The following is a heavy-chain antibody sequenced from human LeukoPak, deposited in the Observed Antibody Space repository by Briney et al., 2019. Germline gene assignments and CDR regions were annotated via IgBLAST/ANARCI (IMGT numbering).Heavy chain of an antibody. D-gene: IGHD1-26*01. V-gene: IGHV1-2*02. CDR3: ARGSGTYDFDY. CDR1: GYTFTGYY. CDR2: INPNSGGT. Sequence: ASVKVSCKASGYTFTGYYMHWVRQAPRQGLEWMGWINPNSGGTNYAQKFQGRITMTRDTSISTAYMELSRLRSDDTAVYYCARGSGTYDFDYWGQGILVIVSS. J-gene: IGHJ4*02.